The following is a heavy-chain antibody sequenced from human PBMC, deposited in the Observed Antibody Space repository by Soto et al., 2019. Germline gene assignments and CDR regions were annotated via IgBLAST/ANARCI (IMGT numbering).Heavy chain of an antibody. D-gene: IGHD6-25*01. CDR2: ISAYNGNT. J-gene: IGHJ4*02. CDR3: ARDLTANNEAAGY. Sequence: ASVKVSCKAAGYTFINQGISWVRQAPGQGLEGMGWISAYNGNTNYAQRLQGRVTMTTDTSTSTVYMELRSLRFDETDVYYCARDLTANNEAAGYWGQGTMLTIYS. V-gene: IGHV1-18*01. CDR1: GYTFINQG.